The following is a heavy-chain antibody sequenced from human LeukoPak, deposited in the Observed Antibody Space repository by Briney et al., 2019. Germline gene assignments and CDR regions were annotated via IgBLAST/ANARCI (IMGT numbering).Heavy chain of an antibody. CDR2: IKEDGSEK. D-gene: IGHD6-19*01. CDR3: ARDGASAVAGAV. Sequence: GGSLRLSCAASGFMFSLYWMSWVRQAPGKGLEWVANIKEDGSEKNYVDSVKGRFTISRDNAKNFVFLQMDSLRAEDTAVYFCARDGASAVAGAVWGQGTPVTVSA. V-gene: IGHV3-7*04. CDR1: GFMFSLYW. J-gene: IGHJ4*02.